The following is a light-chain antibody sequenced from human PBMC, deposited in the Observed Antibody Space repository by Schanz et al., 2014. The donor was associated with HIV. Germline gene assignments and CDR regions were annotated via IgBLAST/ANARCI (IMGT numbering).Light chain of an antibody. V-gene: IGLV1-44*01. CDR2: ATY. J-gene: IGLJ3*02. Sequence: QSALTQPPSASGTPGQRVTISCSGSSSNIKMNAVNWYQHLPGMGPKLLIYATYNRPSGVPDRFSGSGSDTSASLAISGLQSEDEADYYCAGWDDSLKVWVFGGGTKLTVL. CDR1: SSNIKMNA. CDR3: AGWDDSLKVWV.